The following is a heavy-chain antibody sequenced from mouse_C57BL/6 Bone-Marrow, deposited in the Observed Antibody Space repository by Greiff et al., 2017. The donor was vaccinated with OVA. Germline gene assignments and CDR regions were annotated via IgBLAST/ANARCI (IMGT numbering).Heavy chain of an antibody. CDR2: IYPGSGNT. CDR3: ARGATVVSN. V-gene: IGHV1-81*01. J-gene: IGHJ2*01. Sequence: VQLQQSGAELARPGASVKLSCKASGYTFTSYGISWVKQRTGQGLEWIGEIYPGSGNTYYNEKFKGKATLTADKSSSTAYMELRSLTSEDSAVYFCARGATVVSNWGQGTTLTVSS. D-gene: IGHD1-1*01. CDR1: GYTFTSYG.